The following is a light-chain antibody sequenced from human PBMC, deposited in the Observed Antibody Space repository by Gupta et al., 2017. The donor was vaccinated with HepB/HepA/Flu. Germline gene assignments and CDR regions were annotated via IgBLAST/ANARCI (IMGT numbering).Light chain of an antibody. CDR3: CSYADSTPFA. J-gene: IGLJ1*01. CDR1: HTDVGNYHL. Sequence: QSALTQPASVSGSPGPSITISCTGTHTDVGNYHLVSWYQQYPGKAPKLIIFEVSKRPSGVSNRFSGSKSGNTASLTISGLQAEDEADYYCCSYADSTPFALGTGTKVTVL. CDR2: EVS. V-gene: IGLV2-23*02.